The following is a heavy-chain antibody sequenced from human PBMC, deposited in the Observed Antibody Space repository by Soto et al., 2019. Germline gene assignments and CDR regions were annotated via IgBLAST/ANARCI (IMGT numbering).Heavy chain of an antibody. Sequence: SVKVSCKASGGTFSSYAISWVRQAPGQGLEWMGGIIPIFGTANYAQKLQGRVKITADESTSTAYMELSSLRSEDTAVYYCARGLGDIVVVPASWYYDYGMDVWG. J-gene: IGHJ6*02. CDR2: IIPIFGTA. CDR3: ARGLGDIVVVPASWYYDYGMDV. D-gene: IGHD2-2*01. V-gene: IGHV1-69*01. CDR1: GGTFSSYA.